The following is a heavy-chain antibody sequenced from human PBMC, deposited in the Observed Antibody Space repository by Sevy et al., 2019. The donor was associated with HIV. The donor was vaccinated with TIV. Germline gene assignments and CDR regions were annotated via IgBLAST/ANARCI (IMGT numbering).Heavy chain of an antibody. CDR3: TTDSDCTNGVCYTGDGYYYYMDV. Sequence: GGSLRLSCAASGFTFSNAWMSWVRQAPGKGLEWVGRIKSKTDGGTTDYAAPVKGRFTIPREHSKNTLYLQMNSLKTEDTAVYYCTTDSDCTNGVCYTGDGYYYYMDVWGKGTTVTVSS. CDR1: GFTFSNAW. V-gene: IGHV3-15*01. D-gene: IGHD2-8*01. J-gene: IGHJ6*03. CDR2: IKSKTDGGTT.